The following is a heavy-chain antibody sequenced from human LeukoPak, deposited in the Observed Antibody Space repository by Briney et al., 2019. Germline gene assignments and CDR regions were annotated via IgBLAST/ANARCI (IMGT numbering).Heavy chain of an antibody. CDR3: AKNGKGRFGESFDY. CDR1: GFTFSSYA. J-gene: IGHJ4*02. Sequence: SGGSLRLSCAASGFTFSSYAMHWVRQAPGKGLEWVSAISGSGGSTYYADSVKGRFTISRDNSKNTLYLQMNSLRAEDTAVYYCAKNGKGRFGESFDYWGQGTLVTVSS. CDR2: ISGSGGST. V-gene: IGHV3-23*01. D-gene: IGHD3-10*01.